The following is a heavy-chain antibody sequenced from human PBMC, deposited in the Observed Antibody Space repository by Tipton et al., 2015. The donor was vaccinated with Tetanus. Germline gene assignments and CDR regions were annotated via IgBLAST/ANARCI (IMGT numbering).Heavy chain of an antibody. J-gene: IGHJ4*02. D-gene: IGHD3-3*01. Sequence: SLRLSCVVSGFIFNDYSMTWVRQAPGRGLEWVANIKEDGSDTQYVDYVKGRFTISRDSAKNSLDLQMDGLRAEDTAVYYCATGDFWSGFYALFDYWGQGTLVTVSS. V-gene: IGHV3-7*01. CDR1: GFIFNDYS. CDR2: IKEDGSDT. CDR3: ATGDFWSGFYALFDY.